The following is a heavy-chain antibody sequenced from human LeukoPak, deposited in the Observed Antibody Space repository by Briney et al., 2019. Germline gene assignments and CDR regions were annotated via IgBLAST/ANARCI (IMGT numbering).Heavy chain of an antibody. CDR3: AKDPVAGATSYYFDN. CDR1: SFTFNTYG. D-gene: IGHD6-19*01. Sequence: GGSVTLNCAASSFTFNTYGMMWLPHAQGMERMWVIFLRDDERNQYYADSVKGRFTISRDNPKNTLYLQISSLRPEDTAVYYCAKDPVAGATSYYFDNWGQGTLVTVSS. V-gene: IGHV3-30*02. J-gene: IGHJ4*02. CDR2: LRDDERNQ.